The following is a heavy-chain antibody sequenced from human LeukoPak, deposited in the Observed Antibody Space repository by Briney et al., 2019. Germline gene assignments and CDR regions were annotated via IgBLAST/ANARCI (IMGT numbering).Heavy chain of an antibody. D-gene: IGHD3-10*01. Sequence: GGSLRLSCAASGFTFSSYGMHWVRQAPGKGLKWVAVISYDGSNKYYADSVKGRFTISRDNSKNTLYLQMNSLRAEDTAVYYCAKELWFGELSAGYFDYWGQGTLVTVSS. J-gene: IGHJ4*02. CDR2: ISYDGSNK. V-gene: IGHV3-30*18. CDR3: AKELWFGELSAGYFDY. CDR1: GFTFSSYG.